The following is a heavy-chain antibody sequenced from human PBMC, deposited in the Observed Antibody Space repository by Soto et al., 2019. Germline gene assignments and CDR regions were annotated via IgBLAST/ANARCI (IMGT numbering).Heavy chain of an antibody. V-gene: IGHV2-5*01. Sequence: SGPTLVNPTQTLTLTCTFSGFSLTTTGVGVGWIRHAPGKALEWLAMVYWNDERRYSPSLKSRLTITQDTSKNQVVLTMTYMDPVDTATYFCAHYDSSGYFSHFDSWGQGTLVTV. CDR3: AHYDSSGYFSHFDS. CDR1: GFSLTTTGVG. D-gene: IGHD3-22*01. J-gene: IGHJ4*02. CDR2: VYWNDER.